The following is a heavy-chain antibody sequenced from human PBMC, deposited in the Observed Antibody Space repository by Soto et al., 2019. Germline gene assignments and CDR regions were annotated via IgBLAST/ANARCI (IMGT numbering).Heavy chain of an antibody. J-gene: IGHJ4*02. Sequence: GESLKISCKGSGYSFTSYWINWVRQMPGKGLEWMGSIDPSDSYTNYSPSFQGHVTISADKSINTAYLQWSSLKASDTAMYYCARLKGYYDILTPSDDSGQGTLVTVSS. CDR1: GYSFTSYW. CDR2: IDPSDSYT. D-gene: IGHD3-9*01. V-gene: IGHV5-10-1*01. CDR3: ARLKGYYDILTPSDD.